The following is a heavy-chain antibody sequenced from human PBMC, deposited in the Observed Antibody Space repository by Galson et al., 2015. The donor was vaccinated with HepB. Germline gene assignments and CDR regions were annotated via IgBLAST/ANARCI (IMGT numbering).Heavy chain of an antibody. CDR1: GFSFSTYA. J-gene: IGHJ5*02. V-gene: IGHV1-18*01. Sequence: SVRVSCKASGFSFSTYAMTWVRQAPGQGLEWMGWISRYNRNTHYAQKLQGRVSMTTDTPTTTAFMELRSLRSDGTSVYYCARGALVAVVGGTQNNWFGPWGQGTLVTASS. CDR2: ISRYNRNT. CDR3: ARGALVAVVGGTQNNWFGP. D-gene: IGHD2-15*01.